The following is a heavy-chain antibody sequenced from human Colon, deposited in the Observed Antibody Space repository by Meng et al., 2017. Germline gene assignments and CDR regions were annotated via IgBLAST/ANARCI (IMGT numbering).Heavy chain of an antibody. J-gene: IGHJ4*02. CDR1: GFAVFPNY. D-gene: IGHD6-19*01. Sequence: EVQLVETGGGLIHPWGSLRLSCAASGFAVFPNYMSWVRQAPGKGLEWVAVLYAGGNTYYADSVKGRFTISRDNSKNTLYLQMNSLKVEDTAVYYCARDWVAVTDWGQGTLVTVSS. CDR3: ARDWVAVTD. CDR2: LYAGGNT. V-gene: IGHV3-53*02.